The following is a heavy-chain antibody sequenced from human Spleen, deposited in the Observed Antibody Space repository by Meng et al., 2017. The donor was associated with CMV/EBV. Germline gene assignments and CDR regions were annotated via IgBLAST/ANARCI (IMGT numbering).Heavy chain of an antibody. J-gene: IGHJ4*02. CDR1: GCSISTTGYL. CDR3: ARGGLLLPIDY. D-gene: IGHD2-15*01. CDR2: IYYSGNT. Sequence: CTVSGCSISTTGYLWNWIRQPPGKGLEWIGSIYYSGNTYYNPSLKSRVTISVDTSENQFSLKLTSVTAADTAVYYCARGGLLLPIDYWGQGTLVTVSS. V-gene: IGHV4-31*03.